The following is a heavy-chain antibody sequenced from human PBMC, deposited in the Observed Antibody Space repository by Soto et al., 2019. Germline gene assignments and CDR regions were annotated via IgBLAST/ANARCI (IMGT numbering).Heavy chain of an antibody. V-gene: IGHV1-3*01. CDR1: GYTFISHA. CDR2: INAVSDNT. J-gene: IGHJ4*02. D-gene: IGHD6-13*01. Sequence: ASVKVSCKASGYTFISHAIHWVRQAPGQGLEWMGWINAVSDNTKYSEKFQGRVTITRDTSANTAYMDLSSLRSEDTAVYYCARGTGSSWFDYWGQGTLVTVSS. CDR3: ARGTGSSWFDY.